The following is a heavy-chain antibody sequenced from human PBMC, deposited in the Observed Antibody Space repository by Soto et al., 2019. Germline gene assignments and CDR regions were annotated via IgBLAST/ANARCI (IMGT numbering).Heavy chain of an antibody. Sequence: SETLSLTCAVYGGSFSGYYWSWIRQPPGKGLEWIGEINHSGSTNYNPSLKGRVTISVDTSKNQFSLRLSSVTAADTAVYSCARVYCSSWYSRDKYWFDPWGQGNLVTVSS. J-gene: IGHJ5*02. V-gene: IGHV4-34*01. CDR2: INHSGST. CDR3: ARVYCSSWYSRDKYWFDP. D-gene: IGHD6-13*01. CDR1: GGSFSGYY.